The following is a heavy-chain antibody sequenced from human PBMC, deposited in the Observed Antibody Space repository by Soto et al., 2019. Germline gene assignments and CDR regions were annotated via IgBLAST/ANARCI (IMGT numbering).Heavy chain of an antibody. J-gene: IGHJ6*02. V-gene: IGHV3-30*18. CDR1: GFTFSSYG. D-gene: IGHD4-4*01. CDR3: AKDLSVNDYYYGMDV. CDR2: ISYDGSNK. Sequence: GGSLRLSCAASGFTFSSYGMHWVRQAPGKGLEWVAVISYDGSNKYYADSVKGRFTISRDNSKNTLYLQMNSLRAEDTAVYYCAKDLSVNDYYYGMDVWGQGTTVTVSS.